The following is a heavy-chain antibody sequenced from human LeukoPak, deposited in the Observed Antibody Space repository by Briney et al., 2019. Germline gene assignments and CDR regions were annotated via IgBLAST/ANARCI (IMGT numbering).Heavy chain of an antibody. D-gene: IGHD5-24*01. J-gene: IGHJ4*02. Sequence: GGSLRLSCAASGFTFRSYAMSWVRQPPGKGLEWVSAISGGGDIIYYADSVKGRFTISGDNSKNTLYPQMNSLRAEDTAVYYCAKREGPYYFAYWGQGTLATVSS. CDR2: ISGGGDII. CDR1: GFTFRSYA. V-gene: IGHV3-23*01. CDR3: AKREGPYYFAY.